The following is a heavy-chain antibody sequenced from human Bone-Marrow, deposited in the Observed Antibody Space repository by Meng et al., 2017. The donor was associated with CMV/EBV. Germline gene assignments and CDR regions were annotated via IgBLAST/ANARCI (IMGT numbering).Heavy chain of an antibody. Sequence: ASVKVSCQASGYTFTGYYMHWVRQAPGQGLEWMGWINPNSGGTNYAQKFQGRVTMTRDTSISTAYMELSRLRSDDTAVDYCARECGIEAALLDYGMDVWGQGTMVTVSS. D-gene: IGHD6-13*01. CDR1: GYTFTGYY. V-gene: IGHV1-2*02. CDR3: ARECGIEAALLDYGMDV. CDR2: INPNSGGT. J-gene: IGHJ6*02.